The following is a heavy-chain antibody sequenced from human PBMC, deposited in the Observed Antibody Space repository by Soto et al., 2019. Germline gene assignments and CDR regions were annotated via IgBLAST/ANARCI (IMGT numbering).Heavy chain of an antibody. J-gene: IGHJ4*02. CDR2: ISSSSSYI. CDR3: VGTVPVDY. D-gene: IGHD1-1*01. CDR1: GXTVSSYR. V-gene: IGHV3-21*01. Sequence: GSLRLSCAASGXTVSSYRMNWVRQAPGKGLEWVSSISSSSSYICYADSVKCRFTISRDNAKDSMYLKMNRLRAEDTAVYYCVGTVPVDYWGQGTLATVSS.